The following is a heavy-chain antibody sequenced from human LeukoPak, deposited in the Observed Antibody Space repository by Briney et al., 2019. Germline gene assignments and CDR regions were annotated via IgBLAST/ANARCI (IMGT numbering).Heavy chain of an antibody. CDR2: ISGSGGST. J-gene: IGHJ4*02. V-gene: IGHV3-23*01. Sequence: QAGGSLRLSCAASGFTFSSYAMSWVRQAPGKGLEWVSAISGSGGSTYYADSVKGRFTISRDNSKNTLYLQMNSLRAEDTAVYYCAKDGAWSGDSSGYSNFDYWGQGTLVTVSS. D-gene: IGHD3-22*01. CDR1: GFTFSSYA. CDR3: AKDGAWSGDSSGYSNFDY.